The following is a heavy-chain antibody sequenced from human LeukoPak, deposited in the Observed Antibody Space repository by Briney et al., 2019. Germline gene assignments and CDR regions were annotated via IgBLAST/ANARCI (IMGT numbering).Heavy chain of an antibody. CDR3: ARGSSKVGATKTYYYGMDV. J-gene: IGHJ6*02. D-gene: IGHD1-26*01. V-gene: IGHV1-46*01. CDR1: GYTFTSYY. CDR2: INPSGGST. Sequence: GASVKVSCKASGYTFTSYYMHWVRQAPGQGLEWMGIINPSGGSTSYAQKFQGRVTMTRDTSTSTVYMELSSLRSEDTAVYYCARGSSKVGATKTYYYGMDVWGQGTTVTVSS.